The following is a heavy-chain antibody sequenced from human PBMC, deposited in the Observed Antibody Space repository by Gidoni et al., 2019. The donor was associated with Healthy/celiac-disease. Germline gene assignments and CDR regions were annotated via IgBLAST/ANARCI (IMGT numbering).Heavy chain of an antibody. CDR2: ISSNGGST. CDR3: VKAGTTPWAYYYGMDV. J-gene: IGHJ6*02. Sequence: EVQLVESGGGLVQPGGSLRLSCSASGFTFSSYAMHWVRQAPGKGLEYVSAISSNGGSTYYADSVKGRFTISRDNSKNTLYLQMSSLRAEDTAVYYCVKAGTTPWAYYYGMDVWGQGTTVTVSS. V-gene: IGHV3-64D*06. D-gene: IGHD3-10*01. CDR1: GFTFSSYA.